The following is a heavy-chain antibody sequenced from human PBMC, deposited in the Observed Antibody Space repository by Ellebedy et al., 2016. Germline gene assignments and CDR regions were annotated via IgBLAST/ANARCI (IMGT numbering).Heavy chain of an antibody. D-gene: IGHD1-26*01. V-gene: IGHV3-23*01. CDR2: ISGSGTYT. Sequence: GESLKISXAASGFTFSSYAMSWVRQAPGKGLEWVSGISGSGTYTYYADSVKGRFTISRDNSKNTLYLQMNSLRADDTAVYYCAKDPGGANFDYWGQGTLVTVSS. CDR3: AKDPGGANFDY. CDR1: GFTFSSYA. J-gene: IGHJ4*02.